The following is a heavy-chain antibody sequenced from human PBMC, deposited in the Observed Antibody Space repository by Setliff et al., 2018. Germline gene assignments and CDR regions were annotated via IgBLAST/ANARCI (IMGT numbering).Heavy chain of an antibody. D-gene: IGHD3-22*01. V-gene: IGHV3-20*04. CDR2: INWNGGST. CDR1: GFTFDDYG. Sequence: GESLKISCAASGFTFDDYGMTWVRQAPGKGLEWVSGINWNGGSTGYADSVKGRFTISRDNANQSLYLQMNSLRAEDTAVYYCARLALTGYDSSGYYYALEYYYYMDVWGKGTTVTVSS. J-gene: IGHJ6*03. CDR3: ARLALTGYDSSGYYYALEYYYYMDV.